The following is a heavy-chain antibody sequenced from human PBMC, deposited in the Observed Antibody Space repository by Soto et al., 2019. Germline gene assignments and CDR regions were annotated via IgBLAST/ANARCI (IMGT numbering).Heavy chain of an antibody. V-gene: IGHV3-30-3*01. D-gene: IGHD6-13*01. CDR1: EFTFSIYA. CDR2: ISSDGTNK. CDR3: SAAADYNWFDP. J-gene: IGHJ5*02. Sequence: PGGSLRLSCAASEFTFSIYAMHWVRQAPGKGLEWVAVISSDGTNKYYADSVKGRFTISRDNSKNTLYLQMNSLRGEDTAMYYCSAAADYNWFDPWGQGTLVTVSS.